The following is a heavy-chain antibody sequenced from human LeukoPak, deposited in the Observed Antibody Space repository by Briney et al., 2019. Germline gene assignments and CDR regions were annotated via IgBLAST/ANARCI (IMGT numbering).Heavy chain of an antibody. CDR2: ISAYNGNT. Sequence: ASVKVSCTASGYTFTSYGISWVRQAPGQGLEWMGWISAYNGNTNYAQKLQGRVTMTTDTSTSTAYMELRSLRSDDTAVYYCARGDGYSGYDYQGKQFDYWGQGTLVTVSS. J-gene: IGHJ4*02. CDR1: GYTFTSYG. V-gene: IGHV1-18*04. D-gene: IGHD5-12*01. CDR3: ARGDGYSGYDYQGKQFDY.